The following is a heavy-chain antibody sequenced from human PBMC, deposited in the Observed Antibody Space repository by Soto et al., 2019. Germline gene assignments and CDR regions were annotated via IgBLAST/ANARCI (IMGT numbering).Heavy chain of an antibody. CDR2: INAGNGNT. D-gene: IGHD6-13*01. CDR3: ARDFPFYNNAAAGANIVGN. V-gene: IGHV1-3*01. J-gene: IGHJ4*02. Sequence: GASVKVSCKAAGYSFTSYAMHWVRQAPGQRLEWMGWINAGNGNTKYSQKFQGRVTITRDTSASTAYMELSSLRSEDTAVYYCARDFPFYNNAAAGANIVGNWGQGTLVTVSS. CDR1: GYSFTSYA.